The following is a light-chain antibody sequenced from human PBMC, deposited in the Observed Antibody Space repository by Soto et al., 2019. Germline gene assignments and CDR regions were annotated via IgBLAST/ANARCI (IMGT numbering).Light chain of an antibody. Sequence: EIVLTQSPATLSLSPGERATLSRRASQSINTYLSWYQQKPGQAPKLLIYDASNRATGIPARFSGSGSGTDFTLTISSLEPEDFGVYYCQLRTSCPPYTFGQGTKVDIK. CDR1: QSINTY. J-gene: IGKJ2*01. CDR2: DAS. CDR3: QLRTSCPPYT. V-gene: IGKV3-11*01.